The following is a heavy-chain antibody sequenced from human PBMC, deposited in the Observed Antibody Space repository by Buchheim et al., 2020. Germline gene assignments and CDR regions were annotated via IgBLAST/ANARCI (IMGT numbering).Heavy chain of an antibody. J-gene: IGHJ6*02. CDR3: ASPYLGVDCSGGSCYSRWHYYYGMDV. D-gene: IGHD2-15*01. V-gene: IGHV1-46*01. Sequence: QVQLVQSGAEVKKPGASVKVSCKASGYTFTSYYMHWVRQAPGQGLEWMGIINPSGGSTSYAQKFQGRVTMTRDKSTSTVCMVLSSLRSEDTAVYYCASPYLGVDCSGGSCYSRWHYYYGMDVWGQGTT. CDR2: INPSGGST. CDR1: GYTFTSYY.